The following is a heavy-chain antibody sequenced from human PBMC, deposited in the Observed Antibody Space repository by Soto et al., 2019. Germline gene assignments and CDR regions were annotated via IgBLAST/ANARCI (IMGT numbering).Heavy chain of an antibody. J-gene: IGHJ4*02. CDR1: GGSFSGYY. CDR3: ARLGHVYEGSGYYRRNLPYDC. D-gene: IGHD3-22*01. V-gene: IGHV4-34*01. CDR2: INHSGST. Sequence: QVQLQQWGAGLLKPSETLSLTCAVYGGSFSGYYWSWIRQPPGKGLEWIGEINHSGSTNYNPSLKSRVTVSVDTSRNQLSLKLSSVTAADTAVYYCARLGHVYEGSGYYRRNLPYDCWGQGTLVTVCS.